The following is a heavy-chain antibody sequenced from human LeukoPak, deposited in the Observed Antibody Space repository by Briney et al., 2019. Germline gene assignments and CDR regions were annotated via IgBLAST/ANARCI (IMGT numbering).Heavy chain of an antibody. Sequence: SETLSLTCAVSGGSISSSNWWSWVRQPPGKGLEWIGEIYHSGSTNYNPSLKSRVTISVDTSKNQFSLKLSSVTAADTAVYYCARWTAATDDAFDIWGQGTMVTVSS. J-gene: IGHJ3*02. CDR3: ARWTAATDDAFDI. D-gene: IGHD2-15*01. CDR1: GGSISSSNW. V-gene: IGHV4-4*02. CDR2: IYHSGST.